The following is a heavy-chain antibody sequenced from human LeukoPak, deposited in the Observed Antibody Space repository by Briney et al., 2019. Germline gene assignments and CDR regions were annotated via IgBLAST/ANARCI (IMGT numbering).Heavy chain of an antibody. V-gene: IGHV4-59*01. CDR3: ARDASNGPRSNWFDP. CDR2: IYFSGRT. Sequence: SGTLSLTCTVSVDATSDFYWSWIPQSPGKGLECLGYIYFSGRTNYNPSLKSRLTIPVDTSQNQIFLKLDTVTTADTAIYFCARDASNGPRSNWFDPWGQGTLVTVSS. CDR1: VDATSDFY. D-gene: IGHD3-22*01. J-gene: IGHJ5*02.